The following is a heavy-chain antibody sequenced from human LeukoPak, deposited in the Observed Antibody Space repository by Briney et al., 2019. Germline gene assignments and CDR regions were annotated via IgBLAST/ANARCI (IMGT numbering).Heavy chain of an antibody. Sequence: SVTVSCKASGGTFSSYAISWVRQAPGQGLEWMGGIIPIFGTANYAQKFQGRVTITADESTSTAYMELSSLRSEDTAVYYCARGSGVFGVVPAPDYWGQGTLVTVSS. D-gene: IGHD3-3*01. V-gene: IGHV1-69*13. CDR1: GGTFSSYA. CDR2: IIPIFGTA. CDR3: ARGSGVFGVVPAPDY. J-gene: IGHJ4*02.